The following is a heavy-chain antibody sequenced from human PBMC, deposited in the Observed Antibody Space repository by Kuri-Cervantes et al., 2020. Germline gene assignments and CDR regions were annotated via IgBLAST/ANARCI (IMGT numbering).Heavy chain of an antibody. D-gene: IGHD2-2*01. Sequence: GESLKISCAASGFTFSSYWMSWVRQAPGKGLEWVANIKQDGSEKYYVDSVKGRFTISRDNSKNTLSLQADSLRGDDTAVYYCARGTAIVGIPAALRFDPWGQGTLVTVSS. CDR3: ARGTAIVGIPAALRFDP. CDR1: GFTFSSYW. J-gene: IGHJ5*02. CDR2: IKQDGSEK. V-gene: IGHV3-7*04.